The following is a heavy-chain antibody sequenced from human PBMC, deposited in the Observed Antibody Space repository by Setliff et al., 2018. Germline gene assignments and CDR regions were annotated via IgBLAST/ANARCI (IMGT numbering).Heavy chain of an antibody. J-gene: IGHJ6*02. CDR3: ARDHVYGSQYYYYYYGMDV. Sequence: PGGSLRLSCAASGFTFSSYWMSWVRQAPGKGLEWVANIKQDGSEKYYVDSVKGRFTISRDNAKNSLYLQINSLRAEDTAVYYCARDHVYGSQYYYYYYGMDVWGQGTTVTVSS. V-gene: IGHV3-7*01. CDR1: GFTFSSYW. CDR2: IKQDGSEK. D-gene: IGHD3-10*01.